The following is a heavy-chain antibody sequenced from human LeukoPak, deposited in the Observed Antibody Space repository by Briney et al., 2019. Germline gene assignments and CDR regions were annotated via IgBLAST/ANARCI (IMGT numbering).Heavy chain of an antibody. CDR3: AREVRGYSDY. CDR1: GGSISSYY. J-gene: IGHJ4*02. CDR2: IYTSGST. Sequence: KPSETLSLTCTVSGGSISSYYWSWIRQLAGKGLEWIGRIYTSGSTNYNPSLKSRVTMSVDTSKNQFSKNQFSLKLSSVTAADTAVYYCAREVRGYSDYWGQGTLVTVSS. V-gene: IGHV4-4*07. D-gene: IGHD3-22*01.